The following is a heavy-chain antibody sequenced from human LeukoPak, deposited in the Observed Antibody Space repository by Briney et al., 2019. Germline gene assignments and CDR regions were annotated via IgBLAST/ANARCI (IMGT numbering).Heavy chain of an antibody. D-gene: IGHD2-15*01. J-gene: IGHJ4*02. CDR2: IHTSGST. CDR3: ARLGYCSGGSCYGFGY. Sequence: SETLSLTCTVSGVSITSYYWSWIRQPAGKGLEWIGRIHTSGSTNYNPSLKSRVTISVDTSKNQFSLKLSSVTAADTAVYYCARLGYCSGGSCYGFGYWGQGTLVTVSS. CDR1: GVSITSYY. V-gene: IGHV4-4*07.